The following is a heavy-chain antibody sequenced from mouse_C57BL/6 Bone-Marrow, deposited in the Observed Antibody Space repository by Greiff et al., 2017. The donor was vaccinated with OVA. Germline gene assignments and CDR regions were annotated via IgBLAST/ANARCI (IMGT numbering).Heavy chain of an antibody. Sequence: EVKVEESGEGLVKPGGSLKLSCAASGFTFSSYAMSWVRQTPEKRLEWVAYISSGGDYIYYADTVKGRFTISRDNARNTLYLQMSSLKSEDTAIYYYTRDRNSNSFLYYAMDYWGQGTSVTVSS. CDR2: ISSGGDYI. D-gene: IGHD2-5*01. V-gene: IGHV5-9-1*02. J-gene: IGHJ4*01. CDR1: GFTFSSYA. CDR3: TRDRNSNSFLYYAMDY.